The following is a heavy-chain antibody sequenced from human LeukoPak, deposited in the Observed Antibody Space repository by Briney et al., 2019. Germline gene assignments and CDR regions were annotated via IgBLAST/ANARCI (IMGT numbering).Heavy chain of an antibody. V-gene: IGHV3-7*01. Sequence: GGSLRLPCAASGFTFSSYWMSWVRQAPGKGLEWAANIKQDGSEKYYVDSVKGRFTISRDNAKNSLYLQMNSLRAEDTAVYYCARDLRQGYCGGDCYFDYWGQGTLVTVSS. CDR1: GFTFSSYW. CDR2: IKQDGSEK. CDR3: ARDLRQGYCGGDCYFDY. D-gene: IGHD2-21*02. J-gene: IGHJ4*02.